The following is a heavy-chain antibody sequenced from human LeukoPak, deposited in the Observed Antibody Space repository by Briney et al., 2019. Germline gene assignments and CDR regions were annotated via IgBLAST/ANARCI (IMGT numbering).Heavy chain of an antibody. CDR1: GFTFSNAW. CDR3: TMSSGYYHGYSQH. V-gene: IGHV3-15*01. J-gene: IGHJ1*01. Sequence: PGGSLRLSCAASGFTFSNAWMSWVRQAPGKGLEWVGRIKSKTDGGTTDYAAPVKGRFTISRDDSKNTLYLQMNSLKTEDTAVYYCTMSSGYYHGYSQHWGQGTLVTVSS. CDR2: IKSKTDGGTT. D-gene: IGHD3-22*01.